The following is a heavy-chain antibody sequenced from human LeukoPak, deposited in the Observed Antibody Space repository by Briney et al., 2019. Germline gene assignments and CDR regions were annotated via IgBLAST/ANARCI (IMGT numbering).Heavy chain of an antibody. CDR3: ARARAVVPAAVYYYYYMDV. J-gene: IGHJ6*03. Sequence: GASVKVSCKASGGTFSSYAISWVRQAPGQGLEWMGGIIPIFGTANYAQKFQGRVTITTDESTSTAYMELSSLRSEDTAVYHCARARAVVPAAVYYYYYMDVWGKGTTVTVSS. CDR1: GGTFSSYA. V-gene: IGHV1-69*05. D-gene: IGHD2-2*01. CDR2: IIPIFGTA.